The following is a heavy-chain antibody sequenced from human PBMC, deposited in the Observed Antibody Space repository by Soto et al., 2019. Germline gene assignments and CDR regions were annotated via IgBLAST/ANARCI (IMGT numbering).Heavy chain of an antibody. Sequence: PSETLSLTCTVSGGSITSSSYYWGWIRQPPGKGLEWIGYINYSGTTYYNPSLRSRITMSVDTSKNQFSLNLSSVTAADTAVYYCARDHKWDGMDVWGQGTTVTVSS. D-gene: IGHD1-26*01. CDR1: GGSITSSSYY. V-gene: IGHV4-31*03. CDR3: ARDHKWDGMDV. CDR2: INYSGTT. J-gene: IGHJ6*02.